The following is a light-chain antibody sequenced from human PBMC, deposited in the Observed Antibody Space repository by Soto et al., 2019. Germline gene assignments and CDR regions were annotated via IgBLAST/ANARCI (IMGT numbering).Light chain of an antibody. Sequence: EVVITQSPATLSLSPGERATLSCRASQSVSSLLAWYQQKPGQAPRLLIYRASTRATGVSGRFSGSGSGTEFTLTITSXQSEDFAVYYCQQYHDWPITFGQGTRLEIK. CDR3: QQYHDWPIT. CDR2: RAS. J-gene: IGKJ5*01. V-gene: IGKV3-15*01. CDR1: QSVSSL.